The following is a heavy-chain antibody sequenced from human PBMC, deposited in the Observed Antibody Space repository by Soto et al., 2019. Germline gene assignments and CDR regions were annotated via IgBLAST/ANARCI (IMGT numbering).Heavy chain of an antibody. Sequence: SLRLSCAASGFTFSSYAMSWVRQAPGKGLEWVSAISGSGGSTYYADSVKGRFTISRDNSKNTLYLQMNSLRAEDTAVYYCAKSHYDILTGPPLDYWGQGTLVTVSS. CDR1: GFTFSSYA. D-gene: IGHD3-9*01. V-gene: IGHV3-23*01. CDR3: AKSHYDILTGPPLDY. J-gene: IGHJ4*02. CDR2: ISGSGGST.